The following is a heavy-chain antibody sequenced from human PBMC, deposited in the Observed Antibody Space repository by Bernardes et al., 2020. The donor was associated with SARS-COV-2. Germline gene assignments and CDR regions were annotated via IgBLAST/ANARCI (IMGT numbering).Heavy chain of an antibody. CDR2: MSGSGGST. CDR3: ARIIAWGGTWDQCYGMDV. CDR1: GFTFRSYA. D-gene: IGHD2-21*01. J-gene: IGHJ6*02. Sequence: GGSLRLSCAASGFTFRSYAMSWVRQAPRKGLEWVSGMSGSGGSTYYADFVKGRFTISRDESNSTVYLQMNGLRPEDTAVYYCARIIAWGGTWDQCYGMDVWSPGTTVTVS. V-gene: IGHV3-23*01.